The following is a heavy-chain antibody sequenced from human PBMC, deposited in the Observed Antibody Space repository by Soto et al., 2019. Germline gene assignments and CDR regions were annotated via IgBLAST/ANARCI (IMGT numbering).Heavy chain of an antibody. CDR1: GGSFSGYY. V-gene: IGHV4-34*01. Sequence: PSETLSLTCAVYGGSFSGYYWSWIRQPPGKGLEWIGEINHSGSTTYNPSLKSRVSISVDTSKNQFSLKLSSVTAADTAVYYCARVGVTTGFSQDYWGQGTLVTVSS. CDR2: INHSGST. J-gene: IGHJ4*02. D-gene: IGHD4-17*01. CDR3: ARVGVTTGFSQDY.